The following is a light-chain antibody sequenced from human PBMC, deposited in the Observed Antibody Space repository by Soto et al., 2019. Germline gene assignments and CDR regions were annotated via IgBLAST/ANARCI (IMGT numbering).Light chain of an antibody. CDR3: SSYGASSTL. J-gene: IGLJ2*01. V-gene: IGLV2-14*03. CDR2: DVS. Sequence: QSALTQPASLSGSPGQSITISCTGTSTDIGSYNYVSWYQQHPGKAPKLMIFDVSYRHSGISDRFSGSKSGNTASLTISGLQPEDEADSYCSSYGASSTLFGGGTQLTVL. CDR1: STDIGSYNY.